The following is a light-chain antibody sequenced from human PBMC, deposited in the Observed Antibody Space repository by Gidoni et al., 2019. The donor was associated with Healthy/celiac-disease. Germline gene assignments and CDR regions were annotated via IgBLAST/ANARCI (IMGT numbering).Light chain of an antibody. V-gene: IGLV2-14*01. CDR2: EVR. Sequence: QSALTQPASVSGSPGQSITISCTGTSSDVGGYNYFSWYQQHPGKAPKLMIYEVRNRPSGVSNRFSGSKSGNTASLTISGLQAEDEADYYCSSYTSSSTLVVFGGGTKLTVL. CDR1: SSDVGGYNY. J-gene: IGLJ2*01. CDR3: SSYTSSSTLVV.